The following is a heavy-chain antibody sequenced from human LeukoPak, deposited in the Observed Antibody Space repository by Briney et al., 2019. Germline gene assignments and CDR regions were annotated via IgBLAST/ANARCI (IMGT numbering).Heavy chain of an antibody. CDR2: INSDGSST. D-gene: IGHD2-15*01. CDR3: VRDVVDDAFDI. Sequence: GGSLRLSCAASGFTFDNYWMHWVRQAPGKGLVGVSRINSDGSSTSYADSVKGRFTISRDNSKNTLYLQMNSLRAEDTAMYYCVRDVVDDAFDIWGQGTMVTVSS. J-gene: IGHJ3*02. V-gene: IGHV3-74*01. CDR1: GFTFDNYW.